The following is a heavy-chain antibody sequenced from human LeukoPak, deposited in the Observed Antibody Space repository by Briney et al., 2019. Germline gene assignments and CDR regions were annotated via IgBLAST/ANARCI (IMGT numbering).Heavy chain of an antibody. V-gene: IGHV1-18*01. Sequence: RASVTVSCKASGGTFSSYAISWVRQAPGQGLEWMGWISAYNGNTNYAQKLQGRVTMTTDTSTSTAYMELRSLRSDDTAVYYCASGYYYDSSGLYYYYYGMDVWGQGTTVTVSS. CDR1: GGTFSSYA. CDR3: ASGYYYDSSGLYYYYYGMDV. J-gene: IGHJ6*02. D-gene: IGHD3-22*01. CDR2: ISAYNGNT.